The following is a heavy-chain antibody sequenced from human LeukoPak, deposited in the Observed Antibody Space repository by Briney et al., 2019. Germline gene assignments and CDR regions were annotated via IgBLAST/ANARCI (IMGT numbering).Heavy chain of an antibody. J-gene: IGHJ3*02. Sequence: PGGSLRLSCAASGFTFSSSAMNWVRQAPGKGLEWVSAISISGDDTYYADSVKGRFTISRDNSKNTLYLQMNSLRAEDTAVYYCAKHHFHCSGGSCYGGGAFDIWGQGTMVTVSS. CDR2: ISISGDDT. D-gene: IGHD2-15*01. V-gene: IGHV3-23*01. CDR3: AKHHFHCSGGSCYGGGAFDI. CDR1: GFTFSSSA.